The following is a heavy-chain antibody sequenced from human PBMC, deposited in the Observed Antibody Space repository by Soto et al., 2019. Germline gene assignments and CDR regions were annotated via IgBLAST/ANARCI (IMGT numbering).Heavy chain of an antibody. CDR2: IMSKTDGGTT. J-gene: IGHJ4*02. CDR3: TTDSGMSPYSLDY. Sequence: GGSLRLSCATSGFTFSKAWVGWVRQAPGKGLEWVGRIMSKTDGGTTDYAAPVKGRFTISRDDSKSTLYLQMNSLKTEDTAFYYCTTDSGMSPYSLDYWGQGTLVTVSS. D-gene: IGHD1-26*01. V-gene: IGHV3-15*01. CDR1: GFTFSKAW.